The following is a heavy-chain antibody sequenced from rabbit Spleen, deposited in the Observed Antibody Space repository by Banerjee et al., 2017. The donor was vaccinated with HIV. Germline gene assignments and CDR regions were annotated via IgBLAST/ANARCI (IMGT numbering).Heavy chain of an antibody. CDR2: INIVTGKS. CDR3: ARDLVAVIGWNFNL. J-gene: IGHJ4*01. D-gene: IGHD1-1*01. CDR1: GFSFSSRYY. V-gene: IGHV1S40*01. Sequence: QSLEESGGDLVKPGASLTLTCTASGFSFSSRYYMCWVHQAPGKGLEWIACINIVTGKSVYASWAKGRFTMSRTSSTTVTLQMTSLTAADTATYFCARDLVAVIGWNFNLWGPGTLVTVS.